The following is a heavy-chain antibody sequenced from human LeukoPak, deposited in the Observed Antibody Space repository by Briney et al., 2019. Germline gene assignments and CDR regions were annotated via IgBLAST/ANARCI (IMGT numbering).Heavy chain of an antibody. CDR1: GFSFSSHG. CDR3: AKDDDWGRYKH. CDR2: ISPSGDIT. Sequence: GGSLRLSCAGSGFSFSSHGMNWVRQAPGKGLEWVSGISPSGDITYYTDSVRGRFTISRDNFKNTLSLQVDSLRAEDTAMYYCAKDDDWGRYKHWGQGTLVTVSS. J-gene: IGHJ1*01. D-gene: IGHD3-16*01. V-gene: IGHV3-23*01.